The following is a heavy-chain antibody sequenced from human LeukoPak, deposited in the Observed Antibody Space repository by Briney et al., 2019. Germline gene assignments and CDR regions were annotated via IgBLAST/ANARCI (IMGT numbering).Heavy chain of an antibody. Sequence: PSETLSLTCTVSGGSISSHYWSWIRQPPGKGLEWIGYIYYSGNTNYNPSLKSRVTISVDTSKNQFSLKLSSVTAADTAVYYCAREVRGSGWYFEYYYYMDVWGKGTTVTVSS. CDR2: IYYSGNT. D-gene: IGHD6-19*01. CDR3: AREVRGSGWYFEYYYYMDV. CDR1: GGSISSHY. V-gene: IGHV4-59*11. J-gene: IGHJ6*03.